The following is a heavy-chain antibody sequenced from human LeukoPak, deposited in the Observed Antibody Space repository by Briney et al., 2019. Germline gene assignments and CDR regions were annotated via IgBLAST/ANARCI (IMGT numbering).Heavy chain of an antibody. Sequence: GASVKVSCKASGGSFTFTSHAISWVRRAPGQGLEWMGGIIPIYGSANYAQKFQGRVTITSDESTRTVYMELSSLRPEDSAVHYCAGFFYDNSGDAFDIWGQGTMVTVSS. CDR3: AGFFYDNSGDAFDI. CDR1: GGSFTFTSHA. V-gene: IGHV1-69*13. CDR2: IIPIYGSA. D-gene: IGHD3-22*01. J-gene: IGHJ3*02.